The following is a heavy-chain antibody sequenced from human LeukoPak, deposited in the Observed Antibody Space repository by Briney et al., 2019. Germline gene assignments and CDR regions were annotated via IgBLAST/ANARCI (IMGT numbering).Heavy chain of an antibody. J-gene: IGHJ4*02. D-gene: IGHD4/OR15-4a*01. V-gene: IGHV3-30*12. CDR2: INYDGSNK. CDR1: GFTFSSFG. Sequence: QPGGSLRLSCAASGFTFSSFGIHWVRQAPGKGLEWVAFINYDGSNKYYADSVRGRFTISRDNSKNTLYLQMNSLRAEDTAVYYCARRAGAYSHPYDYWGQGTLVTVSS. CDR3: ARRAGAYSHPYDY.